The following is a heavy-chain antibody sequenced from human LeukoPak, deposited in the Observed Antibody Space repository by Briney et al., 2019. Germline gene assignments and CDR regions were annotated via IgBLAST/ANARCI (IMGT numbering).Heavy chain of an antibody. CDR3: AGEGYSSSFGNYYNHGMDV. V-gene: IGHV3-33*01. CDR1: GISFSSYG. D-gene: IGHD6-19*01. CDR2: IWHDGSNK. Sequence: PGRSLRLSCAASGISFSSYGMHWVRQAPGKGLEWVAVIWHDGSNKYYADSVKGRFTISRDNSKNTMFLQMNSLRAGDTAVYYCAGEGYSSSFGNYYNHGMDVWGQGTTVTVSS. J-gene: IGHJ6*02.